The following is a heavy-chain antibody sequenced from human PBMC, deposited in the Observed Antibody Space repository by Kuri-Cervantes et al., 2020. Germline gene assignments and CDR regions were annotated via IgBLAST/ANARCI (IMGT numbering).Heavy chain of an antibody. Sequence: GESLKISCAASGFTFSNAWMSWVRQAPGKGLEWVSSISSGSSYIYYADSVKGRFTIPRDNAKNSLYLQMNSLRAEDTAVYYCATGYSNGMDVWGQGTTVTVSS. CDR2: ISSGSSYI. CDR1: GFTFSNAW. D-gene: IGHD1-1*01. V-gene: IGHV3-21*04. CDR3: ATGYSNGMDV. J-gene: IGHJ6*02.